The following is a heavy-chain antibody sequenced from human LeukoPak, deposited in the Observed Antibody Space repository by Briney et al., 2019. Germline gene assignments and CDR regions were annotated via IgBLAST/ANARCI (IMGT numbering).Heavy chain of an antibody. V-gene: IGHV4-38-2*01. J-gene: IGHJ5*02. Sequence: SETLSLTCAVSGYSISSGYYWGWIRQPPGKGLEWIGNIYHNGNTYYNPSLKSRVTISVDTSKNQFSPKLSSVTAADTAVYYCARGVVTYDYGSWGQGTLVTVSS. CDR2: IYHNGNT. CDR3: ARGVVTYDYGS. CDR1: GYSISSGYY. D-gene: IGHD3-10*01.